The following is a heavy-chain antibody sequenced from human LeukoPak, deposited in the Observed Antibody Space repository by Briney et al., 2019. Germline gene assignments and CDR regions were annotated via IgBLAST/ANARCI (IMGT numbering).Heavy chain of an antibody. CDR1: GYTFTGYY. CDR2: INPNSGGT. Sequence: ASVKVSCKASGYTFTGYYMHWVRQAPGQGLEWMGWINPNSGGTNYAQKFQGRVTMTRDTSISTAYMELSRLRSDDTAVYYCSRLGYTYGPLAGYYYYMDVWGKGTTVTISS. D-gene: IGHD5-18*01. CDR3: SRLGYTYGPLAGYYYYMDV. V-gene: IGHV1-2*02. J-gene: IGHJ6*03.